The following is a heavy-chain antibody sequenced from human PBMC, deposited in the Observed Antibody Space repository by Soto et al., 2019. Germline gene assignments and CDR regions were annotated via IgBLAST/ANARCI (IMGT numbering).Heavy chain of an antibody. CDR2: ISGSGGST. CDR3: AKGVGYCSGGSCYRPDYGMDV. Sequence: GGSLRLSCAASGFTFSSYAMSWVRQAPGKGLEWVSAISGSGGSTYYADSVKGRFTISRDNSKNTLYLQMNSLRAEDTAVYYCAKGVGYCSGGSCYRPDYGMDVWGQGTTVTVSS. V-gene: IGHV3-23*01. CDR1: GFTFSSYA. J-gene: IGHJ6*02. D-gene: IGHD2-15*01.